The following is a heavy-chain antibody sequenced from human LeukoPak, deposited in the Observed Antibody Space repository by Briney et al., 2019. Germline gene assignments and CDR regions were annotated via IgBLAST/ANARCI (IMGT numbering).Heavy chain of an antibody. D-gene: IGHD4-17*01. Sequence: GGSLRVSCAASGFTFSTYGMHWVRQAPGKGLEWVAFIRYDGSNTYYADSVKGRFTISRDNSKNTLYLQMNSLRAEDTAVHYCAKDHYYGDYADYWGQGTLVTVSS. J-gene: IGHJ4*02. CDR3: AKDHYYGDYADY. V-gene: IGHV3-30*02. CDR2: IRYDGSNT. CDR1: GFTFSTYG.